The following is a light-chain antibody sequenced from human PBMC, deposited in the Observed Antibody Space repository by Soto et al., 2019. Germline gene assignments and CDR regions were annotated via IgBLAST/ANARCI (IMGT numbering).Light chain of an antibody. Sequence: DIQMTQSPSSLSASVGDRVTITCRASQSIRNYLNWYQQKTGKAPKVLTYTASSLQSGAPSRFSGSGSGTDFTLSIGSLQPEDFATYYCQQTYSPPPGAFGQGTKVEI. CDR2: TAS. CDR1: QSIRNY. J-gene: IGKJ1*01. CDR3: QQTYSPPPGA. V-gene: IGKV1-39*01.